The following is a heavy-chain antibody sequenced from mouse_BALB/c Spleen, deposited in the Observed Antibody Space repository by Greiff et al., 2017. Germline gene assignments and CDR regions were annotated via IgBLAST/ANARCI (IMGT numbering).Heavy chain of an antibody. J-gene: IGHJ2*01. CDR1: GYTFTSYW. D-gene: IGHD6-2*01. V-gene: IGHV1-7*01. CDR2: INPSTGYT. Sequence: VKLQESGAELAKPGASVKMSCKASGYTFTSYWMHWVKQRPGQGLEWIGYINPSTGYTEYNQKFKDKATLTADKSSSTAYMQLSSLTSEDSAVYYCARLSYFDYWGQGTTLTVSS. CDR3: ARLSYFDY.